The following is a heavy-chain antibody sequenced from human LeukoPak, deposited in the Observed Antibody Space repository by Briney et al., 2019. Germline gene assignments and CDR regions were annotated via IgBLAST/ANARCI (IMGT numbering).Heavy chain of an antibody. V-gene: IGHV3-74*01. D-gene: IGHD2-15*01. CDR1: GFTFSSYW. CDR2: INSDGSST. J-gene: IGHJ6*02. CDR3: ARGMVACSGGSCYSHYYGMDV. Sequence: GVSLRLSCTASGFTFSSYWVHWVRQAPGKGLVWVSRINSDGSSTSYADCVKGGFTISRDNAKHTLYLQMNSLRAEDTAVYYCARGMVACSGGSCYSHYYGMDVWGQGTTVTVSS.